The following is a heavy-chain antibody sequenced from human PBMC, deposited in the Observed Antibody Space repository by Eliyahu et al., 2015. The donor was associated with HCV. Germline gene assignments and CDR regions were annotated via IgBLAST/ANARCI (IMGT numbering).Heavy chain of an antibody. D-gene: IGHD5-24*01. CDR1: GFTFSRYT. Sequence: EVHLVESGGGLVKPGASLRLSCAASGFTFSRYTLHWVRQAPGQGLQWVSXISDSSNYKXYYADSXRGRFTISRDDAKSSVYLEISSLRAEDTAVYYCVRPAEASNGYNFHHSFEYWGQGTLVTVSS. J-gene: IGHJ4*02. CDR2: ISDSSNYKX. CDR3: VRPAEASNGYNFHHSFEY. V-gene: IGHV3-21*01.